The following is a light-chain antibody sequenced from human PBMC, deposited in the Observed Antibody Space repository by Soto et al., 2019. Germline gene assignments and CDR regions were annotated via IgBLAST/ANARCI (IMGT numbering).Light chain of an antibody. CDR1: SSNIGTNT. J-gene: IGLJ2*01. V-gene: IGLV1-44*01. Sequence: QSVLTQAPSASGAPGQRVTVSCSGSSSNIGTNTVNWYQQLPGTPPKFLIYDNYRRPSGVPDRFSGSQSGTSASLAISGLQSEDEADYYCAAWDDSLNRPVFGGGTKLTVL. CDR3: AAWDDSLNRPV. CDR2: DNY.